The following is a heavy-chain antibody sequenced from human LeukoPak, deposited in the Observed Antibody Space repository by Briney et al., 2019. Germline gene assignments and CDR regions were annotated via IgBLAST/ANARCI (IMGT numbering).Heavy chain of an antibody. J-gene: IGHJ4*02. CDR3: ASESDYYDSSGYYYRIDY. D-gene: IGHD3-22*01. V-gene: IGHV6-1*01. CDR1: GDSVSSNSAA. CDR2: TYYRSKWYN. Sequence: SQTLSLTCAISGDSVSSNSAAWNWIRQSPSRGLEWLGRTYYRSKWYNDYAVSVKSRITINPDTSKNQFSLQLNSVTPEDTAVYYCASESDYYDSSGYYYRIDYWGQGTLVTVSS.